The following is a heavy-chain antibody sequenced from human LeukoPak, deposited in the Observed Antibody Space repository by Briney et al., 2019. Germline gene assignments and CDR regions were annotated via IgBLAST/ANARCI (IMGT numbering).Heavy chain of an antibody. Sequence: GGSLRLSCAASRFSFSGSAMHWVRQASGKGLEWVDRIRSKANNYATVYAASVKGRFTISRDDSKNTAYLQMNSLKTEDTAVYYCTSDEGEDTSYWGQGTLVTVSS. CDR1: RFSFSGSA. CDR3: TSDEGEDTSY. CDR2: IRSKANNYAT. D-gene: IGHD1-26*01. V-gene: IGHV3-73*01. J-gene: IGHJ4*02.